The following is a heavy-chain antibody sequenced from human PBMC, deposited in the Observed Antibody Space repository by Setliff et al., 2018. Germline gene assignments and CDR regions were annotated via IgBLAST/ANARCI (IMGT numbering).Heavy chain of an antibody. CDR1: GGSISPYF. Sequence: LSLTCTVSGGSISPYFWSWIRQSPVKGLEWIGSLFDGGSAYYSPSLKSRASISLDASKNQFALKLTSATAADTAVYYCARDPHYDPTYSLPGHAFDFWGQGIMVTVSS. CDR3: ARDPHYDPTYSLPGHAFDF. J-gene: IGHJ3*01. V-gene: IGHV4-59*12. D-gene: IGHD3-22*01. CDR2: LFDGGSA.